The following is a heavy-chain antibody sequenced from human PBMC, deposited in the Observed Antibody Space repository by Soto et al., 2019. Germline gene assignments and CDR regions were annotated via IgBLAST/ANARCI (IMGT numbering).Heavy chain of an antibody. CDR1: GYNFITHW. Sequence: PGESLKISCKASGYNFITHWVSWVRQKPGQGLEWVGRIDPSDSFPKYSPSLQGQVSISVDKSISTVYLQLRSLKASDTAIYYCARHPYMTSWYYCDYGGKGPLVTVSS. CDR3: ARHPYMTSWYYCDY. V-gene: IGHV5-10-1*01. CDR2: IDPSDSFP. J-gene: IGHJ4*02. D-gene: IGHD2-2*01.